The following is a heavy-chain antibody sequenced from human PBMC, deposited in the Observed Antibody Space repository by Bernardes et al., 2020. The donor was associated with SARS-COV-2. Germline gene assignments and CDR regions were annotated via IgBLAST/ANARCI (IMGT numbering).Heavy chain of an antibody. D-gene: IGHD3-22*01. V-gene: IGHV4-39*01. Sequence: SETLSLTCTVSGGSTSSINYYWGWIRQPPGKGLEWIGSIYYTGSTFYNPSLKSRVTTSVETSKNQFSLKLRSVTAADTAVYYCARHPRYYDSSVNRDYWGQGTLVTVSS. J-gene: IGHJ4*02. CDR1: GGSTSSINYY. CDR3: ARHPRYYDSSVNRDY. CDR2: IYYTGST.